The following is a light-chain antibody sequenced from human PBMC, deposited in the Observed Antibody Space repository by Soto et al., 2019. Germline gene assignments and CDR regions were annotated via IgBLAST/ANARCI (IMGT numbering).Light chain of an antibody. J-gene: IGKJ3*01. CDR1: QSIGNY. Sequence: EVVLTHSPATLSFSPGEGATLSCRASQSIGNYLAWYQQKPGQAPRLLIYATSNRATGIPARFSGSGSGTDFTLTISSLEPEDFAVYYCQQRSSWPFTFGPGTKVDIK. CDR3: QQRSSWPFT. V-gene: IGKV3-11*01. CDR2: ATS.